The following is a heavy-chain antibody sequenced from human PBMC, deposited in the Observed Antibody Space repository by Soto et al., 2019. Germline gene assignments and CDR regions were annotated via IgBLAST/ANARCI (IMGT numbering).Heavy chain of an antibody. V-gene: IGHV1-2*02. D-gene: IGHD3-10*01. CDR3: ARGFGSSWFDY. Sequence: QVQLVQSGAEVKKPGASVKVSCKASGYTFTGYYMHWVRQAPGQGLEWMGWMSTSSGGTRFAEKFQGRVTLTRDTSISTAYMELTTLTLDDTAVYYCARGFGSSWFDYWGQGTLVAVSS. J-gene: IGHJ4*02. CDR1: GYTFTGYY. CDR2: MSTSSGGT.